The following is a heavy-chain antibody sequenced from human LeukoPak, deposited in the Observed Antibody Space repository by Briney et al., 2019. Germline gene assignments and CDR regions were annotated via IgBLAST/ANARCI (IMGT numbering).Heavy chain of an antibody. V-gene: IGHV1-46*01. D-gene: IGHD6-13*01. J-gene: IGHJ4*02. Sequence: AASVKVSCKASGYTFTSYYMHWVRQAPGQGLEWMGIINPSGGSTSYAQKFQGRVTLTRDTSTSTVYMELSSLRSEDTAVYYCARSSTLGNYFDYWGQGTLVTVSS. CDR3: ARSSTLGNYFDY. CDR1: GYTFTSYY. CDR2: INPSGGST.